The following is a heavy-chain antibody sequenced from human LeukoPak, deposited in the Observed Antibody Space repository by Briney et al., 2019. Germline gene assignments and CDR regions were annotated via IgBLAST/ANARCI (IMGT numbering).Heavy chain of an antibody. D-gene: IGHD5-24*01. CDR1: GGSFSGYY. V-gene: IGHV4-34*01. J-gene: IGHJ4*02. Sequence: PSETLSLTCAVYGGSFSGYYWSWIRQPPGKGLEWIGEINHSGSTNYIPSLKSRVTIPVDTSKNEFSLNLNSVTAADTAVYYCARGWLEQLFDSWGQGTLVTVSS. CDR2: INHSGST. CDR3: ARGWLEQLFDS.